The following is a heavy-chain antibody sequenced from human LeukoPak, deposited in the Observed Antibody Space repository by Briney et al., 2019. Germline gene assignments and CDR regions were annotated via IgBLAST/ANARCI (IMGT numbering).Heavy chain of an antibody. CDR1: GFTFSSYA. CDR2: ISYDGSNK. D-gene: IGHD6-19*01. V-gene: IGHV3-30-3*01. CDR3: ARDQSPYSSGWYPMY. Sequence: QPGGSLRLSCAAPGFTFSSYAMHWVRQAPGKGLEWVAVISYDGSNKYYADSVKGRFTISRDNSKNTLYLQMNSLRAEDTAVYYCARDQSPYSSGWYPMYWGQGTLVTVSS. J-gene: IGHJ4*02.